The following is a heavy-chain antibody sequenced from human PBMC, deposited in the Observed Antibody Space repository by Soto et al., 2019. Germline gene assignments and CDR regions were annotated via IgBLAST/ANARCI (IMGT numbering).Heavy chain of an antibody. CDR1: GGSVSSGSYY. D-gene: IGHD1-1*01. Sequence: SETLSLTCTVSGGSVSSGSYYWSWIRQPPGKGLEWIGYIYYSGITNYNPSLKSRVTISVDTSKNQFSLKLSSVTAADTAVYYCASTTGTTFFLNHFDYWGQGTLVTVSS. CDR3: ASTTGTTFFLNHFDY. J-gene: IGHJ4*02. CDR2: IYYSGIT. V-gene: IGHV4-61*01.